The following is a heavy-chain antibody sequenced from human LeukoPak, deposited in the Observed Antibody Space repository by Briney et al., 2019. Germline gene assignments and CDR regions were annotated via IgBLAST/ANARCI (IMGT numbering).Heavy chain of an antibody. V-gene: IGHV3-33*01. D-gene: IGHD3-9*01. CDR1: GFTFSSYG. CDR3: ASDELRYPLD. Sequence: PGRSLRLSCAASGFTFSSYGMHWVRQAPGKGLEWVAVIWYDGSQRHYADSVKGRFTISGDNSKKTVYLQMNSLRAEDTAVYYCASDELRYPLDWGQGTLVTVSS. J-gene: IGHJ4*02. CDR2: IWYDGSQR.